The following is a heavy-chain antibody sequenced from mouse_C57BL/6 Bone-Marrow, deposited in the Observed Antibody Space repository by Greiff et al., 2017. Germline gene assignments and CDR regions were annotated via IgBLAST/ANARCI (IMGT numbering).Heavy chain of an antibody. D-gene: IGHD2-3*01. V-gene: IGHV5-17*01. CDR2: ISSGSSTI. Sequence: EVQVVESGGGLVKPGGSLKLSCAASGFTFSDYGMHWVRQAPEKGLEWVAYISSGSSTIYYADTVKGRFTISRDNAKNTLFLQMTSLRSEDTAMYYCARHGYYYWGQGTTLTVSS. CDR1: GFTFSDYG. CDR3: ARHGYYY. J-gene: IGHJ2*01.